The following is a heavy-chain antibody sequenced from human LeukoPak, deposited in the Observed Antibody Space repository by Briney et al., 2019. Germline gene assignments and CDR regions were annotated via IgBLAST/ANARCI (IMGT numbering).Heavy chain of an antibody. Sequence: PGGSLRLSCAASGFTFSSYWMSWVRQAPGKGLEWVANIKQDGSEKYYVDSVKGRFTISRDNAKNSLYLQMNSLRAEDTAVYYCARDRGDFWSGYPGAFDVWGQGTMVTVSS. J-gene: IGHJ3*01. CDR3: ARDRGDFWSGYPGAFDV. V-gene: IGHV3-7*01. CDR2: IKQDGSEK. D-gene: IGHD3-3*01. CDR1: GFTFSSYW.